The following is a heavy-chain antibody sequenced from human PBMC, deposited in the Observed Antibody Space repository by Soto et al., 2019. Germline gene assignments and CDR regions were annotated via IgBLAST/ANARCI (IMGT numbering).Heavy chain of an antibody. J-gene: IGHJ6*02. CDR1: GFTFSSYE. CDR2: ISSSGSTI. CDR3: ARDPVTMVRRGHYGMYV. D-gene: IGHD3-10*01. V-gene: IGHV3-48*03. Sequence: GGSLRLSCAASGFTFSSYEMNWVRQAPGKGLEWVSYISSSGSTIYYADSVKGRFTISRDNAKNSLYLQMNSLRAEDTAVYYCARDPVTMVRRGHYGMYVCGQGTTVTVSS.